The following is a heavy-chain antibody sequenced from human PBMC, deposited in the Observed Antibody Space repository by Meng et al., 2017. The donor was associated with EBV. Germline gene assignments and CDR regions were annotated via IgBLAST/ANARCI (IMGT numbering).Heavy chain of an antibody. CDR2: INHSGST. CDR3: ARGRWLQPGSYFDY. D-gene: IGHD5-24*01. CDR1: GGSFSGYY. J-gene: IGHJ4*02. V-gene: IGHV4-34*01. Sequence: VQLQQWAAGLVKPSETLSLPCAVYGGSFSGYYWSWIRQPPGKGLEWIGEINHSGSTNYNPSLKSRVTISVDTSKNQFSLKLSSVTAADTAVYYCARGRWLQPGSYFDYWGQGTLVTVSS.